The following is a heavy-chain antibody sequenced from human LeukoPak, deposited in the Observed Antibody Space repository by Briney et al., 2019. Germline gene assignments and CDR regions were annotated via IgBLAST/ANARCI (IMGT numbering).Heavy chain of an antibody. CDR3: ARGLLLWFGGLGPIDY. D-gene: IGHD3-10*01. V-gene: IGHV3-7*01. Sequence: GGSLRLSCAASGFTFSSYWMSWVRQAPGRGLEWVANIKQDGSEKYYVDSVKGRFTISRDNAKNSLYLQMNSLRAEDTAVYYCARGLLLWFGGLGPIDYWGQGTLVTVSS. CDR1: GFTFSSYW. J-gene: IGHJ4*02. CDR2: IKQDGSEK.